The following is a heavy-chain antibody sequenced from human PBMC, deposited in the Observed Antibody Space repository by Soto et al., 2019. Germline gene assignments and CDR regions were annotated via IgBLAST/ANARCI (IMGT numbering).Heavy chain of an antibody. V-gene: IGHV4-30-2*01. CDR1: GGSISSGGYS. D-gene: IGHD3-3*01. CDR2: IYHSGST. J-gene: IGHJ5*01. Sequence: SETLSLTCVVSGGSISSGGYSWSWIRQPPGKGLEWIGNIYHSGSTYYNPSLKSRVTISVDTSKNQLSLNLRSVTAADTAVYYCARVFFVVEILQNSFDFWGPGIRVTVFS. CDR3: ARVFFVVEILQNSFDF.